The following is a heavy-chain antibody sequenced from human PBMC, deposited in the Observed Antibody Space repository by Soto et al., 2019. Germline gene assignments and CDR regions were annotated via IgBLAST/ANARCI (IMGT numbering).Heavy chain of an antibody. CDR1: GGTFSSYA. CDR2: IIPIFGTA. V-gene: IGHV1-69*13. CDR3: ASVETQRYYYGRDV. J-gene: IGHJ6*02. Sequence: SVKVSCKASGGTFSSYAISWVRQAPGQGLEWMGGIIPIFGTADYAQKFQGRVTITADESTSTAYMELSSLRSEDTAVYYCASVETQRYYYGRDVWGQGTTVTVSS.